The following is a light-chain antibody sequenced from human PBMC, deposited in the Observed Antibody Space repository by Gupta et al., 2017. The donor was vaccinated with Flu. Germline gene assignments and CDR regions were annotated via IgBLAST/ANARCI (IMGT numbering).Light chain of an antibody. CDR1: SSNIGNNY. J-gene: IGLJ3*02. CDR3: GTWDSSLSAGV. V-gene: IGLV1-51*01. Sequence: QAVLTQPPSVSAAPEQQHTIPLSGSSSNIGNNYVTWYQQLPGTAPKLLIYDNNKRPSGIPDRFSGSKSGTSATLGITGLQTGDEADYYCGTWDSSLSAGVFGGGTKLTVL. CDR2: DNN.